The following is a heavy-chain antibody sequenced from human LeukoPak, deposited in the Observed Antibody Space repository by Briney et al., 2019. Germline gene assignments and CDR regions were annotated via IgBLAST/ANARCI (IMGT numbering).Heavy chain of an antibody. Sequence: SETLSLTCTVSGGSISSGSYYWSWIRQPAGKGLEWIGRIYTSGSTNYNPSLKSRVTISVDTSKNQFSLKLSSVTAADTAVYYCAKSPEMATAYYFDYWGQGTLVTVSS. D-gene: IGHD5-24*01. CDR2: IYTSGST. V-gene: IGHV4-61*02. CDR3: AKSPEMATAYYFDY. J-gene: IGHJ4*02. CDR1: GGSISSGSYY.